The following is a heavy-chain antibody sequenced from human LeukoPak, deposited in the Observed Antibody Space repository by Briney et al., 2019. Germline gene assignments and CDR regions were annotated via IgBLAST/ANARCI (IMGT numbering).Heavy chain of an antibody. V-gene: IGHV4-34*01. Sequence: PSETLSLTCAVYGGSFSGYYWSWIRQPPGKGLEWIGEINHSGSTNYNPSLKSRVTISVDTSKNQFSLKLSSVTAADTAVYYCARGRLRGWFDPWGQGTLVTVSP. D-gene: IGHD4-17*01. CDR3: ARGRLRGWFDP. J-gene: IGHJ5*02. CDR1: GGSFSGYY. CDR2: INHSGST.